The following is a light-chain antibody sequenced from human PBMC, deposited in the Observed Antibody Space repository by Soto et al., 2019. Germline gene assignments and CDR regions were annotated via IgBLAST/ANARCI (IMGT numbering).Light chain of an antibody. CDR3: QQYNNWPPELT. V-gene: IGKV3-15*01. Sequence: IAMTQPPATLAVSPGERANLSCRASQSVSSNLAWYQQKPCQAPRLLIYGASTRATGIPARFSGSGSGTEFTLTISSLQSEDFAVYYCQQYNNWPPELTFGGGTKVDI. CDR2: GAS. CDR1: QSVSSN. J-gene: IGKJ4*01.